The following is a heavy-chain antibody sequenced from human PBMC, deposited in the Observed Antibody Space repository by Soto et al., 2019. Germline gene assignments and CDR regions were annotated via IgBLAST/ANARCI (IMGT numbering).Heavy chain of an antibody. CDR1: GGSISSSSYY. V-gene: IGHV4-39*01. CDR3: ANDPPYGPFYH. Sequence: SETLSLTCTVYGGSISSSSYYWGWIRQPPGKGLEWIGSIYYSGSTYYNPSLKSRVTISVDTSKNQFSLRLTSVTAADTAVYFCANDPPYGPFYHRGQRTPVPVSA. D-gene: IGHD4-17*01. J-gene: IGHJ5*02. CDR2: IYYSGST.